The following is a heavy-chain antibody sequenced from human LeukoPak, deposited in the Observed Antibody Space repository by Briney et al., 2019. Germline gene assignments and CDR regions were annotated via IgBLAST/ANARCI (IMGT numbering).Heavy chain of an antibody. J-gene: IGHJ6*04. Sequence: PGGSLRLSCAASGFTFSDYYMSWIRQGPGKGLEWVSYISSSSSYTNYADSVKGRFTISRDNAKNSLYLQMNSLRAEDTAVYYCARDRPAGTAASYYYYGMDVWGKGTTVTVSS. D-gene: IGHD2-2*01. CDR2: ISSSSSYT. CDR3: ARDRPAGTAASYYYYGMDV. V-gene: IGHV3-11*06. CDR1: GFTFSDYY.